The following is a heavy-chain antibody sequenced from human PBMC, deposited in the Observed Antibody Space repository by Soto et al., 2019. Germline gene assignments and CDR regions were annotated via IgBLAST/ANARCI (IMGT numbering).Heavy chain of an antibody. CDR1: GFSLTNYV. CDR2: IGGSSSTI. Sequence: GGSLRLSCAASGFSLTNYVMNWVRQAPGKGLEWISSIGGSSSTIFHADSVKGRFTISRDSAKNTLYLQMNSLRAEDTAVYYCARGALWFGELLSGWFDPWGQGTLVTVSS. CDR3: ARGALWFGELLSGWFDP. V-gene: IGHV3-48*01. J-gene: IGHJ5*02. D-gene: IGHD3-10*01.